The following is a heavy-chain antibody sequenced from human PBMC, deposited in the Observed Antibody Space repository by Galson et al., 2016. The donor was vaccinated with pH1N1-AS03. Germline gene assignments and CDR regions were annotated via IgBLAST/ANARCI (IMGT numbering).Heavy chain of an antibody. CDR3: ARHASPTILPSHFDF. D-gene: IGHD1-26*01. CDR2: IYPGDSDT. CDR1: GYSFTPYW. V-gene: IGHV5-51*01. Sequence: SGAEVKKPGESLKISCKGSGYSFTPYWIVWVRQMPGKGLECMGIIYPGDSDTRYSPSFQGQVTISADKSIGTAYRQWSSLKASDTTIYYCARHASPTILPSHFDFWGRGTLVTVSS. J-gene: IGHJ4*02.